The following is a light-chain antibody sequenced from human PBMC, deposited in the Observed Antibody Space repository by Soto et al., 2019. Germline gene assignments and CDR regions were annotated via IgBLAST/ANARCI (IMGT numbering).Light chain of an antibody. CDR2: GAS. J-gene: IGKJ2*01. Sequence: EIVLTQSPGTLSLSPGARATLSCRASQSVSSSQLAWYQQKPGQAPRLLSYGASTTATGIPDRFSGGGSGTDFTLTISRLEPEDFAVYYCQQFGSSPEYTFGQGTKLEVK. CDR3: QQFGSSPEYT. CDR1: QSVSSSQ. V-gene: IGKV3-20*01.